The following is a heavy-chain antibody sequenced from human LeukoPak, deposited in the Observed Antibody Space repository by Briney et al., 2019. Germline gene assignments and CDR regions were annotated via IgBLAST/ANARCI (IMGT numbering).Heavy chain of an antibody. CDR2: ISNNGDSA. J-gene: IGHJ4*02. V-gene: IGHV3-23*01. D-gene: IGHD2-21*01. CDR3: VKDRCDRATCPEV. Sequence: GGSLRLSCATTGFTFSSYAMSWVRQAPGEGLEWVSGISNNGDSAYYADSVKGRFTISRDNPKNTLHLQMSSLRAEDTALYYCVKDRCDRATCPEVWGQGTLVTVSS. CDR1: GFTFSSYA.